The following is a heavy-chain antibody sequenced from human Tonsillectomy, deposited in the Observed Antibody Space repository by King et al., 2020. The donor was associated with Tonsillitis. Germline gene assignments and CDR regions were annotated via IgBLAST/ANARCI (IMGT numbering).Heavy chain of an antibody. CDR3: TRGLISSSWRYHLLDL. V-gene: IGHV3-49*03. Sequence: VQLVQSGGGLVQPGRSLRLSCTASGFTFGDYAMSWFRQAPGEGLEWVGFTRSKAYGGTTEFAASVKGRFTISRDASKGIAYLQMNSLKTEDTSVYYCTRGLISSSWRYHLLDLWGQGTRVPVSS. CDR1: GFTFGDYA. CDR2: TRSKAYGGTT. D-gene: IGHD6-13*01. J-gene: IGHJ5*02.